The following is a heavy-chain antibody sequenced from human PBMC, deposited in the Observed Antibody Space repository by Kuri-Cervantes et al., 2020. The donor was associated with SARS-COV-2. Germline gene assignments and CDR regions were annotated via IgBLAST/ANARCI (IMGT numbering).Heavy chain of an antibody. CDR1: GFTFNNYG. D-gene: IGHD6-6*01. CDR3: ARDGSRYSTSSFNYYYYMDV. CDR2: ISSSSNYI. V-gene: IGHV3-21*01. J-gene: IGHJ6*03. Sequence: GESLKISCAASGFTFNNYGIYWVRQAPGKGPEWVSFISSSSNYIYYADSLKGRFTISRDNAKNSLYLQMNSPRAEDTAVYYCARDGSRYSTSSFNYYYYMDVWGKGTTVTVSS.